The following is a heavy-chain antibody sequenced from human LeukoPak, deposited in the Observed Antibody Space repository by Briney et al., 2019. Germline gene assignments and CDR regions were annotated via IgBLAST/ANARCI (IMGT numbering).Heavy chain of an antibody. V-gene: IGHV4-59*08. CDR3: ARHGLQNLGATSFDY. J-gene: IGHJ4*02. CDR1: GGSISSYY. Sequence: SETLSLTCTVSGGSISSYYWSWIRQPPGKGLEWIGYIYYSGSTNYNPSLKSRVTISVDTSKNQFSLKLSSVTAADTAVYYCARHGLQNLGATSFDYWGQGTLVTVSS. CDR2: IYYSGST. D-gene: IGHD1-26*01.